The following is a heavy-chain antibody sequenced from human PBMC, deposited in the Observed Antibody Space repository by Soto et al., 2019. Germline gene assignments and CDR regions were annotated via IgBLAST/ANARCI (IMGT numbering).Heavy chain of an antibody. CDR2: ISAHNGNT. Sequence: QVHLVQSGDEVKKPGASVKVSCKGSGYAFTTYGITWVRQAPGQGLEWMGWISAHNGNTNYAQKLQGRVTVTRDTSCSSAYMELRRLRSGDTAVYYCARGRYGDYWGQGARVTVSS. J-gene: IGHJ4*02. D-gene: IGHD1-1*01. V-gene: IGHV1-18*01. CDR1: GYAFTTYG. CDR3: ARGRYGDY.